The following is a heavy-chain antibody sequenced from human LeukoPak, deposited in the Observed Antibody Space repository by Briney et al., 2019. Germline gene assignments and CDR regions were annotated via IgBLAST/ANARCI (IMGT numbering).Heavy chain of an antibody. J-gene: IGHJ5*02. Sequence: GGSLRLSCAASGFTFDDYAMHWVRQAPGKGLEWVSGISWNSGSIGYADSVKGRFSISRDNAKNSLYLQMNSLRAEDTALYYCAKDFNYDSSGYSSWGQGTLVTVSS. V-gene: IGHV3-9*01. CDR3: AKDFNYDSSGYSS. CDR2: ISWNSGSI. D-gene: IGHD3-22*01. CDR1: GFTFDDYA.